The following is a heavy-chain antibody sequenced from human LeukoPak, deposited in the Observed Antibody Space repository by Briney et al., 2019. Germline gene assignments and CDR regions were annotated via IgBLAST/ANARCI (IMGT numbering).Heavy chain of an antibody. CDR2: ISGSGGST. CDR1: GFTFSSYA. Sequence: PGRSLRLSCAASGFTFSSYAMSWVRQAPGKGLEWVSAISGSGGSTYYADSVEGRFTISRDNSKNTLYLQMNSLRAEDTAVYYCAKDQILTGYYRPDYYYGMDVWGQGTTVTVSS. CDR3: AKDQILTGYYRPDYYYGMDV. D-gene: IGHD3-9*01. J-gene: IGHJ6*02. V-gene: IGHV3-23*01.